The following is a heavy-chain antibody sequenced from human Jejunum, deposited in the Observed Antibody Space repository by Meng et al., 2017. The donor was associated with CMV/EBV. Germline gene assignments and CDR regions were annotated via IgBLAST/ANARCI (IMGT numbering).Heavy chain of an antibody. CDR3: ALRGLAAGTFQQ. CDR1: DDSMSRNC. J-gene: IGHJ1*01. CDR2: ICYDGMT. V-gene: IGHV4-59*01. Sequence: QVPPQESGPGLLQPSETLSLTCAVSDDSMSRNCWSWIRQPPGKGLEWIGYICYDGMTNYNPSLKSRITISGDTSKNQFSLQVTSVTAADTAMYYCALRGLAAGTFQQWGQGTLVTVSS. D-gene: IGHD6-13*01.